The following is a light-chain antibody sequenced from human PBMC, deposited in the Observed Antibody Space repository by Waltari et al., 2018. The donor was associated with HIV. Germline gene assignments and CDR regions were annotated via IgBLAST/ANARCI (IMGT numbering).Light chain of an antibody. J-gene: IGLJ3*02. CDR1: SSTIGRSY. Sequence: QSVLTQPPSASGTPGQRVTISCSGSSSTIGRSYISWYQQLPGTAPKLLIYGSNQRPSGVPDRFSGSKSGTSASLAISGLRSEDEADYYCAAWDDSLSGRVFGGGTKLTVL. CDR3: AAWDDSLSGRV. CDR2: GSN. V-gene: IGLV1-47*01.